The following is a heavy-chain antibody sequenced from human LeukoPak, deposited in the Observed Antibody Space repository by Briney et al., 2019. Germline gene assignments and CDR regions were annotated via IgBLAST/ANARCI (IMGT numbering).Heavy chain of an antibody. D-gene: IGHD1-26*01. CDR1: GFTVSSNY. CDR3: ASDATSGSYLRDAFDI. V-gene: IGHV3-66*01. Sequence: GGSLRLSCAASGFTVSSNYMSWVRQAPGKGLEWVSVIYSGGSTYYADPVKGRFTISRDNSKNTLYLQMNSLRAEDTAVYYCASDATSGSYLRDAFDIWGQGTMVTVSS. CDR2: IYSGGST. J-gene: IGHJ3*02.